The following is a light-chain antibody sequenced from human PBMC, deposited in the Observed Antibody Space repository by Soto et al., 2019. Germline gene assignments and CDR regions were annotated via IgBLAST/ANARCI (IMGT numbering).Light chain of an antibody. CDR2: DAS. CDR1: QSISTW. V-gene: IGKV1-5*01. CDR3: QQYSSYPYT. J-gene: IGKJ2*01. Sequence: DIQMTQSPSTLSASVGDRLTITCRASQSISTWLAWYQQKPGKAPKVLIYDASSLESGVPSRFSGSASGTTFTLTISSLQPDDFATYYCQQYSSYPYTFGQGTKPEIE.